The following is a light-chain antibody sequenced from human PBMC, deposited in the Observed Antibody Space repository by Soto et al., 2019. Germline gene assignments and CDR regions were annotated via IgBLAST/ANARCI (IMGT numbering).Light chain of an antibody. CDR3: CSHAGDNTYV. CDR1: SDDVGGYNY. CDR2: EVS. J-gene: IGLJ1*01. Sequence: QSALTQPPSASGSLGQSVTISCTGTSDDVGGYNYVSWYQQHPGKAPKIMIYEVSKRPSGVPDRFSGSKSGNTASLTVSGLQAEDEAAYYCCSHAGDNTYVFGTGTRSPS. V-gene: IGLV2-8*01.